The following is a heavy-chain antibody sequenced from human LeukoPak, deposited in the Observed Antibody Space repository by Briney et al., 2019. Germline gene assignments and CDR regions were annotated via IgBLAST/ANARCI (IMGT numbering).Heavy chain of an antibody. D-gene: IGHD3-22*01. Sequence: ASVKVSCKASGYTFTSYYMHWVRQAPGQGLEWMGIINPSSGSTNYAQKFQGRVTMTRDTSTSTVYMELSSLRSDDTAVYYCARDKVQTYYYDSSGYYYPLLAFDYWGQGTLVTVSS. CDR2: INPSSGST. CDR1: GYTFTSYY. CDR3: ARDKVQTYYYDSSGYYYPLLAFDY. J-gene: IGHJ4*02. V-gene: IGHV1-46*03.